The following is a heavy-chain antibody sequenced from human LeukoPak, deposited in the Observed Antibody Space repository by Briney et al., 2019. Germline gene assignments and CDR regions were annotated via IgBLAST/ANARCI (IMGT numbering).Heavy chain of an antibody. CDR2: IYYSGST. V-gene: IGHV4-59*01. Sequence: KSSETLSLTCTVSGGFISSYYWNWIRQPPGKGLEWIGYIYYSGSTNYNPSLKSRVTMSVATSKNQFSLKLSSVTAANTAVYSCARWSGSVTARNYYYYMDVWGEGTTVTVS. J-gene: IGHJ6*03. CDR1: GGFISSYY. D-gene: IGHD6-6*01. CDR3: ARWSGSVTARNYYYYMDV.